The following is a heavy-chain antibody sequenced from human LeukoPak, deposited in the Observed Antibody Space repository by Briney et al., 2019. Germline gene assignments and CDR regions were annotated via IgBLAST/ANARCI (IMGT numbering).Heavy chain of an antibody. J-gene: IGHJ4*02. CDR1: GFTFSSNA. CDR2: ISYDGGNT. Sequence: GGSLRLSCAASGFTFSSNAIHWVRQAPGKGLEWVAEISYDGGNTYYADAVKGRFTISRDKSKNTLFLQMNSLRAEDTAVYYCAKSYGDYLGYFDSWGQGTLVTVSS. V-gene: IGHV3-30-3*02. CDR3: AKSYGDYLGYFDS. D-gene: IGHD4-17*01.